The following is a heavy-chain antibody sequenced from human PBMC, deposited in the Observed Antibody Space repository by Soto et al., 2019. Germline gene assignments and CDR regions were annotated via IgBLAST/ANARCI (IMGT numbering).Heavy chain of an antibody. J-gene: IGHJ2*01. CDR3: ARGLNWYFDL. CDR2: ISSSSSTI. V-gene: IGHV3-48*01. Sequence: EVQLVESGGGLVQPGGSLRLSCAASGFTFSSYSMNWVRQAPGKGLEWVSYISSSSSTIYYADSVKGRFTISRDNAKNSLYLQMNSLRAEDTAVYYCARGLNWYFDLWGRGTLVTVSS. CDR1: GFTFSSYS. D-gene: IGHD6-19*01.